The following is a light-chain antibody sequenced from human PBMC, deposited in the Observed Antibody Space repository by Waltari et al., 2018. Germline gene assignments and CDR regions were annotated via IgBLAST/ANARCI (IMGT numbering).Light chain of an antibody. Sequence: DVQMTQSPSTLSASVGDRVTIPGRASEDINTWLAWYQQKPGKAPKLLISDAASLKSGVPSRFSGSGSGTDFTLTITSMQPDDFATYYCQHYKNFPLTFGGGTNVEV. CDR1: EDINTW. CDR2: DAA. V-gene: IGKV1-5*01. J-gene: IGKJ4*01. CDR3: QHYKNFPLT.